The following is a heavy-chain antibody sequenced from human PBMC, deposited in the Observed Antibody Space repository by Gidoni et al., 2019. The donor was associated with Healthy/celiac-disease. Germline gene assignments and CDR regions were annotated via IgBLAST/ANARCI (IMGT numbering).Heavy chain of an antibody. J-gene: IGHJ4*02. Sequence: QLQLVQSAAESKKPGASVKVSCKASGSTFTSYYRHWVRQAPGQGLEWMGIINPSGGSTSYAQKFQGRVTRTRDTVTSTVYMELSSLRSEDTAVYYCARDLVARGVISDYWGQGTLVTVSS. CDR3: ARDLVARGVISDY. D-gene: IGHD3-10*01. CDR1: GSTFTSYY. V-gene: IGHV1-46*01. CDR2: INPSGGST.